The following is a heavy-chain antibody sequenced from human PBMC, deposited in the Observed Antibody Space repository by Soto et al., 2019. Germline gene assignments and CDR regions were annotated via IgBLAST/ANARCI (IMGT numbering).Heavy chain of an antibody. Sequence: QVQLRESGPGLVKPSPTLSLTCTVSGGSINSGGYYWTLIRQHPVTGLEWIWYMYYSGSTYYNPFLRSRVIISADSSENHFSLKLSSVTAADTAVYFCARGYRQAGYSSSWVFDYWGQGTLVNLSS. CDR1: GGSINSGGYY. V-gene: IGHV4-31*03. CDR3: ARGYRQAGYSSSWVFDY. J-gene: IGHJ4*02. D-gene: IGHD6-13*01. CDR2: MYYSGST.